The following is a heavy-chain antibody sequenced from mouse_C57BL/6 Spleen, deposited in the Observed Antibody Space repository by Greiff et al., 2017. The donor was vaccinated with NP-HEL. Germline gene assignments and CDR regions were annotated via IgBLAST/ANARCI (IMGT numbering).Heavy chain of an antibody. D-gene: IGHD1-1*01. J-gene: IGHJ3*01. CDR2: IDPSDSYT. CDR3: ARGDYYYGSSGAWFAY. CDR1: GYTFTSYW. V-gene: IGHV1-50*01. Sequence: QVQLKQPGAELVKPGASVKLSCKASGYTFTSYWMQWVKQRPGQGLEWIGEIDPSDSYTNYNQKFKGKATLTVDTASSTAYMQLSSLTSEDSAVYYCARGDYYYGSSGAWFAYWGQGTLVTVSA.